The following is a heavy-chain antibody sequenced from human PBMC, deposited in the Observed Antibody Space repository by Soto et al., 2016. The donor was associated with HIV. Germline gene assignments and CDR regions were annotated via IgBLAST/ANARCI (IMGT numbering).Heavy chain of an antibody. CDR2: ISYTGTKT. CDR1: GFTFSNYN. J-gene: IGHJ5*02. V-gene: IGHV3-48*01. CDR3: ARETTSGWYDG. Sequence: EVQLVESGGDLVQPGGSVRLSCAASGFTFSNYNMNWVRQAPGKGLEWVSYISYTGTKTYYAVSVKGRFTISRDNAKNSLYLEMSSLRVEDTAVYYCARETTSGWYDGWGQGTLVSVSS. D-gene: IGHD1-26*01.